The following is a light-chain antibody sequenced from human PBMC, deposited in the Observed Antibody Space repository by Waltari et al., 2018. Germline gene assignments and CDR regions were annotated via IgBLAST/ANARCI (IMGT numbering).Light chain of an antibody. Sequence: QSALTQPASVSGSPGQSITISCTGTSSDVGAYNYVSWYQQPPGKAPKLMIFDVSNRPSWVSNRFSGSKSGNTASLTISGLQAEDEAGYYCSSYISSSTLELFGGGTSLTVL. CDR3: SSYISSSTLEL. V-gene: IGLV2-14*03. J-gene: IGLJ2*01. CDR1: SSDVGAYNY. CDR2: DVS.